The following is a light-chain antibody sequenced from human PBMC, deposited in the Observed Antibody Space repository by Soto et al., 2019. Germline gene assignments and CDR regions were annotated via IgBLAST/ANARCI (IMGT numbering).Light chain of an antibody. CDR1: SGDIGAYNY. CDR3: CSYAHTSRV. CDR2: DVN. Sequence: QSALTQPRSVSGSPGQSVTFSCTGTSGDIGAYNYVSWYQFHPGKAPKMIIYDVNKRPSGVPDRFSGSKSGNKASLTISWLEAGDGAEYYCCSYAHTSRVFGGGTKLTVL. V-gene: IGLV2-11*01. J-gene: IGLJ3*02.